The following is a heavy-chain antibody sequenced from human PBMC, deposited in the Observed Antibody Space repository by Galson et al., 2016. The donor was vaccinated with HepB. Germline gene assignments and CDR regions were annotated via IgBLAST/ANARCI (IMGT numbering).Heavy chain of an antibody. V-gene: IGHV4-31*03. Sequence: LSLTCTVSGGSISSGGYYWSWIRQHPGKGLEWIGYIYYSGSTYYNPSLRGRVTISADTSKNQFSLKLSSVTAADTAVYYCASWGYSSSRYSDYWGQGTLVTVSS. CDR3: ASWGYSSSRYSDY. CDR1: GGSISSGGYY. D-gene: IGHD6-13*01. J-gene: IGHJ4*02. CDR2: IYYSGST.